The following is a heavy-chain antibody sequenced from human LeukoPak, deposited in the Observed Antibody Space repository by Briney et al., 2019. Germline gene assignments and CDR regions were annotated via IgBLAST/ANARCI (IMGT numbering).Heavy chain of an antibody. J-gene: IGHJ4*02. Sequence: PSETVSLTCTVSGGPISPYYWSWIRQSPQKGLEWIGYISYSGSTNYNLSLKSRVTMSIDTSKNQLSLKLTSVTAADTAMYYCARHHTSSRPIDYWGQGTLVTVSS. CDR1: GGPISPYY. V-gene: IGHV4-59*08. D-gene: IGHD3-16*01. CDR3: ARHHTSSRPIDY. CDR2: ISYSGST.